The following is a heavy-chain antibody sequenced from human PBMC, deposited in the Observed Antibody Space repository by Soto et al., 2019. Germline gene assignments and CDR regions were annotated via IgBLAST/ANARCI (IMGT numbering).Heavy chain of an antibody. V-gene: IGHV1-18*01. J-gene: IGHJ6*02. D-gene: IGHD3-22*01. CDR1: GYTFTSYG. CDR3: ARGGFYDSSGARNYYYYGMNV. CDR2: ISAYDGYT. Sequence: QVQLVQSGAEVKKPGASVKVSCKASGYTFTSYGINWVRQAPGQGLEWLGWISAYDGYTNYAQILHGRVSMTTDTSTKTAYMELRSVRSDDTAMYYCARGGFYDSSGARNYYYYGMNVWGQGTTVTVSS.